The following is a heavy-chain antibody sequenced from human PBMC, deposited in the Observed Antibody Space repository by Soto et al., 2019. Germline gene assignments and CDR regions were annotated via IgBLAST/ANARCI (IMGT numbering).Heavy chain of an antibody. CDR3: ARSTVRRGSGWYALDY. V-gene: IGHV1-69*13. Sequence: GASVKVSFKASGGAFSNSGISWVRQAPGQGLEWMGGIIPIFDTTNYAQKLQGRITIIADESTNTVYMELSNLRSADTAVYYCARSTVRRGSGWYALDYWGQGTLVTVSS. CDR2: IIPIFDTT. D-gene: IGHD6-19*01. J-gene: IGHJ4*02. CDR1: GGAFSNSG.